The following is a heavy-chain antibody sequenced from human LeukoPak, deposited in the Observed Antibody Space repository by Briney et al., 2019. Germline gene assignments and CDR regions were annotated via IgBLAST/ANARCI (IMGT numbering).Heavy chain of an antibody. J-gene: IGHJ4*02. CDR3: ARDTYNYGSSAYYFDY. V-gene: IGHV4-34*01. CDR1: GGSFSGYY. CDR2: INHSGYT. D-gene: IGHD5-18*01. Sequence: SETLSLTCAVYGGSFSGYYWSWIRQPPGKGLEWIGEINHSGYTNYNPSLKSPVTISVDTSKNQFSLKLSSVTAADTAVYYCARDTYNYGSSAYYFDYWGQGTLVTVSS.